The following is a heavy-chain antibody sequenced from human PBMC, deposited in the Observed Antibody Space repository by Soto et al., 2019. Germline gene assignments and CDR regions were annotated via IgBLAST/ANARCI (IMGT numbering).Heavy chain of an antibody. CDR3: ARDNGDFDY. Sequence: ASETLSLTCTVSGSSISSYYWSWIRQPPGKGLEWIGYIYYSGSTNYNPSLKSRVTISVDTSKNQFSLKLSSVTAADTAVYYCARDNGDFDYWGQGTLVTVS. V-gene: IGHV4-59*01. CDR1: GSSISSYY. J-gene: IGHJ4*02. D-gene: IGHD4-17*01. CDR2: IYYSGST.